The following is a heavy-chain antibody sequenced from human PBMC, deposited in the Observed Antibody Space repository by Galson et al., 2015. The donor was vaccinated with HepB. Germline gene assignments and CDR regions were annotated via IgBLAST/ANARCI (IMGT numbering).Heavy chain of an antibody. V-gene: IGHV3-15*01. CDR3: AKDCSNYYDSSGYDY. CDR2: IKSKTDGGTT. CDR1: GFTFSNAW. D-gene: IGHD3-22*01. Sequence: SLRLSCAASGFTFSNAWMSWVRQAPGKGLEWVGRIKSKTDGGTTDYAAPVKGRFTISRDDSKNTLYLQMNSLRAEDTAVYYCAKDCSNYYDSSGYDYWGQGTLVTVSS. J-gene: IGHJ4*02.